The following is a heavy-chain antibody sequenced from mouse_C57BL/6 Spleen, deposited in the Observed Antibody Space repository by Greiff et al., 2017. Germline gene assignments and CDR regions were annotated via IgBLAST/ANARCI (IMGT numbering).Heavy chain of an antibody. CDR1: GFTFTDYY. D-gene: IGHD1-1*01. CDR2: IRNKANGYTT. V-gene: IGHV7-3*01. Sequence: EVKVVESGGGLVQPGGSLSLSCAASGFTFTDYYMSWVRQPPGKALEWMGFIRNKANGYTTEYSASVKGRYTISRDNSQSILYLQMNAQRAEDSATYYCARVITATTVVDGWYFDVWGTGTTLTVSS. CDR3: ARVITATTVVDGWYFDV. J-gene: IGHJ1*03.